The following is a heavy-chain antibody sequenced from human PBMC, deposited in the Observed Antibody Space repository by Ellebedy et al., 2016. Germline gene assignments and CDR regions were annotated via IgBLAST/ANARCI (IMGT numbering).Heavy chain of an antibody. CDR1: GYSFTSYW. J-gene: IGHJ3*02. CDR2: IDPSDSYT. Sequence: GGSLRLSXKGSGYSFTSYWISWVRQMPGKGLEWMGRIDPSDSYTNYSPSFQGHVTISADKSISTAYLQWSSLKASDTAMYYCARPYCSSTSCDAFDIWGQGTMVTVSS. CDR3: ARPYCSSTSCDAFDI. D-gene: IGHD2-2*01. V-gene: IGHV5-10-1*01.